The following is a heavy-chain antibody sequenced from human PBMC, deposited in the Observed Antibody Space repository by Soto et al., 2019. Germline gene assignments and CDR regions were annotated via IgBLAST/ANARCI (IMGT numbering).Heavy chain of an antibody. CDR1: GGSFSGYY. CDR3: ARVKVLQQLVIWFDP. D-gene: IGHD6-13*01. V-gene: IGHV4-34*01. CDR2: INHSGST. J-gene: IGHJ5*02. Sequence: SETLSLTCAVYGGSFSGYYWSWIRQPPGKGLEWIGEINHSGSTNYNPSLKSRVTISVDTSKNQFSLKLSSVTAADTAVYYCARVKVLQQLVIWFDPWGQGTLVTVSS.